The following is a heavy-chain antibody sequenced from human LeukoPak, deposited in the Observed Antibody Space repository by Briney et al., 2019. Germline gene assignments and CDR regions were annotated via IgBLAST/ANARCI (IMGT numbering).Heavy chain of an antibody. CDR1: GFSFSTYA. J-gene: IGHJ4*02. CDR2: ISSSGRTT. Sequence: GGSLRLSCAASGFSFSTYAMNWVRQAPGKGLEWVSYISSSGRTTHYADSVQGRFTISRDNAKNSLYLQMNSLRVEDAAVYYCARDSIGAIGPGYWGQGTLVTVSS. D-gene: IGHD1-26*01. V-gene: IGHV3-48*03. CDR3: ARDSIGAIGPGY.